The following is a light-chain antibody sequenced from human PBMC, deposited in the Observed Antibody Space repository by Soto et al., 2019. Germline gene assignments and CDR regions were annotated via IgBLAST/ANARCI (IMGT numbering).Light chain of an antibody. V-gene: IGKV1-12*01. J-gene: IGKJ4*01. CDR3: QHGHSFHTT. CDR1: QDIRDW. Sequence: DIQMTQSPASVSASVGDKVIITCRASQDIRDWLAWYQQRPGEAPELLMYPASSLQTGVPSRFIGSGSGTDFTLTISGLQPEDFATYYCQHGHSFHTTFGGGTKVDIK. CDR2: PAS.